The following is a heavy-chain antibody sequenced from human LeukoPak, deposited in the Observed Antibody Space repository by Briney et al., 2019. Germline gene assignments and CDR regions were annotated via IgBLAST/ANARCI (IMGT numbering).Heavy chain of an antibody. D-gene: IGHD2-2*01. J-gene: IGHJ4*02. CDR2: IYYTGAT. Sequence: SETLSLTCTVSDGSISSFLWSWIRQPPGKGLGWIGYIYYTGATNYNPPLKSRFTISADKSKNQFSLKLSTVTAADTAVYYCARQLGSASPFDYWGQGSLITVSS. CDR1: DGSISSFL. V-gene: IGHV4-59*08. CDR3: ARQLGSASPFDY.